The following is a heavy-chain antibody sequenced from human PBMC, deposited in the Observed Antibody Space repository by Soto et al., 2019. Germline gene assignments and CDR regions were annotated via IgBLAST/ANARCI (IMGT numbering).Heavy chain of an antibody. CDR2: IYYSGST. CDR3: ARGGDYDSSGYYYAH. J-gene: IGHJ4*02. D-gene: IGHD3-22*01. CDR1: GGSVSSGSYY. Sequence: SETLSLTCTVSGGSVSSGSYYWSWIRQPPGKGLEWIGYIYYSGSTNYNPSLKSRVTISVDTSKNQFSLKLSSVTAADTAVYYCARGGDYDSSGYYYAHWGQGTLVTVPS. V-gene: IGHV4-61*01.